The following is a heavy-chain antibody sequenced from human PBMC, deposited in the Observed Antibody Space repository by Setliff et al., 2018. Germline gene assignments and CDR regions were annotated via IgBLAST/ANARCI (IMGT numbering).Heavy chain of an antibody. J-gene: IGHJ4*02. CDR2: INQDGSEK. CDR3: ASANTTGYYYFDY. CDR1: RFTFSTYW. Sequence: GSLRLSCAASRFTFSTYWMCWFRQAPGKGLEWVANINQDGSEKYYVDSVKGRFTISRDNAENSLYLQLNSLRAEDTAVYYCASANTTGYYYFDYWGQGTLVTVSS. D-gene: IGHD1-26*01. V-gene: IGHV3-7*03.